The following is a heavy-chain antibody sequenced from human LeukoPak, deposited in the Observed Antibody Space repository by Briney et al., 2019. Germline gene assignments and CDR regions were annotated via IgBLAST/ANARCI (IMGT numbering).Heavy chain of an antibody. J-gene: IGHJ3*02. V-gene: IGHV4-38-2*01. CDR3: ARPRNDYDYVWGSYRANDAFDI. D-gene: IGHD3-16*02. Sequence: SETLSLTCAVSGYSISSGYYWGWIRQPPGKGLEWIGSIYHSGSTYYNPSLKSRVTISVATSKTQFSLKLSSVTAADTAVYYCARPRNDYDYVWGSYRANDAFDIWGQGTMVTVSS. CDR1: GYSISSGYY. CDR2: IYHSGST.